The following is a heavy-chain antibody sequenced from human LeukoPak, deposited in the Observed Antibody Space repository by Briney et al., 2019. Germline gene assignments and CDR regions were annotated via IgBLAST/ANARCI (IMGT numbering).Heavy chain of an antibody. V-gene: IGHV4-59*01. CDR2: IYYSGST. J-gene: IGHJ4*02. D-gene: IGHD6-19*01. CDR3: ARDNGGRGSSGWYPLYFDY. Sequence: SETLSLTCTVSGGSISSYYWSWIRQPPGKGLEWIGYIYYSGSTNYNPSLKSRVTISVDTSKNQFSLKPSSVTAADTAVYYCARDNGGRGSSGWYPLYFDYWGQGTLVTVSS. CDR1: GGSISSYY.